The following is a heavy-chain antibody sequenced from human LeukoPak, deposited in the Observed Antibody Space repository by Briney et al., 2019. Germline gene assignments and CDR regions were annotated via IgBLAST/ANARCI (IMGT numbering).Heavy chain of an antibody. J-gene: IGHJ3*02. V-gene: IGHV3-11*04. CDR1: GFIFSDYY. D-gene: IGHD6-13*01. CDR3: AKDVYSSSWYRKGAFAI. Sequence: GGSLRLSCAASGFIFSDYYMSWIRQAPGKGLEWVSYISSGGSTIYYADSVKGRFTISRDNSKNTLYLQMNSLRAEDTAVYYCAKDVYSSSWYRKGAFAIWGQGTMVTVSS. CDR2: ISSGGSTI.